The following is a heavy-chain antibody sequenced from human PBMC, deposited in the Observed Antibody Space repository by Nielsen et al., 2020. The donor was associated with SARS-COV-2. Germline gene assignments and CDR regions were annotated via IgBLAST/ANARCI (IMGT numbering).Heavy chain of an antibody. V-gene: IGHV3-23*01. D-gene: IGHD2-8*01. CDR2: ISGSGGST. CDR1: GFTFSSYA. Sequence: GESLKISCAASGFTFSSYAMSWVRQAPGKGLEWVSAISGSGGSTYYADSVKGRFTISRDNSKNTLYLQMNSLRAEDTAVYYCARDRNGRHDYWGQGTLVTVSS. J-gene: IGHJ4*02. CDR3: ARDRNGRHDY.